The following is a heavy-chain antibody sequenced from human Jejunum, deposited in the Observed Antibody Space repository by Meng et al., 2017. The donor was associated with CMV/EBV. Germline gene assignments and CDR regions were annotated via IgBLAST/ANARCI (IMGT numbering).Heavy chain of an antibody. D-gene: IGHD3-9*01. Sequence: YAMSGVRQAPGKGLEWVSGISGSGGSTYHADSVKGRFTISRDNSKNTLYLQVNSLRVEDTAVYYCAKDGPFYDISTGYFRGGNYFDYWGQGTLVTVSS. CDR1: YA. CDR3: AKDGPFYDISTGYFRGGNYFDY. CDR2: ISGSGGST. V-gene: IGHV3-23*01. J-gene: IGHJ4*02.